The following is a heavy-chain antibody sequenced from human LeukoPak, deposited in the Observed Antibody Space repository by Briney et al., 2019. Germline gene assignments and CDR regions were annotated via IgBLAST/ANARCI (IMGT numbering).Heavy chain of an antibody. CDR2: IYHSGST. Sequence: PSETLSLTCAVSGYSISSGYYWGWIRQPPGKGLEWIGSIYHSGSTYYNPSLKSRVTISVDTSKNQFSLKLSSVTAADTAVYYCARQSSQSALMGYWGQGTLVTVSS. J-gene: IGHJ4*02. V-gene: IGHV4-38-2*01. D-gene: IGHD3-3*01. CDR3: ARQSSQSALMGY. CDR1: GYSISSGYY.